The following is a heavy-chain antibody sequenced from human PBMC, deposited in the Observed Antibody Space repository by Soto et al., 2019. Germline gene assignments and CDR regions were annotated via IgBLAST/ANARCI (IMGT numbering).Heavy chain of an antibody. CDR1: GYTFTSYD. CDR3: ARVYYDFWSGSIPYMDV. D-gene: IGHD3-3*01. J-gene: IGHJ6*03. Sequence: ASVKFSCKASGYTFTSYDINWVRQATGQGLEWMGWMNPNSGNTGYAQKFQGRVTMTRNTSISTAYMELSSLRSEDTAVYYCARVYYDFWSGSIPYMDVWGKGTTVTVSS. CDR2: MNPNSGNT. V-gene: IGHV1-8*01.